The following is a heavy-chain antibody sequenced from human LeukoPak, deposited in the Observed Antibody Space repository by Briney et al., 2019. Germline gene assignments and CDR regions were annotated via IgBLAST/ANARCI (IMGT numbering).Heavy chain of an antibody. J-gene: IGHJ4*02. CDR1: GFTDSGLTFSSDW. D-gene: IGHD1-1*01. CDR3: ASSPNWNEAEYYFEH. V-gene: IGHV3-7*01. Sequence: GGSLRLSCAGSGFTDSGLTFSSDWMSWVRQPPGKGLEWVANINQDTIEKYYLDSVKGRFTISRDHAKNSLYLQMNSLRAEDTAVYFCASSPNWNEAEYYFEHWGRGTLVIVAS. CDR2: INQDTIEK.